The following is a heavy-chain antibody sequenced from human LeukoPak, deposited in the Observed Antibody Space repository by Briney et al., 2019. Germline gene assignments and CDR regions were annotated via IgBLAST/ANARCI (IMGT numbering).Heavy chain of an antibody. CDR1: GFTFSNYG. CDR3: TRDVGHSALAN. D-gene: IGHD5-18*01. CDR2: TWHDGTNK. Sequence: GGSLRLSCAASGFTFSNYGMHWVRQAPGKGLEWVAVTWHDGTNKYYADSVKGRFTISRDNSKNTLYLQMNSLRAEDTAVYYCTRDVGHSALANWGRGVLVTVSS. V-gene: IGHV3-33*01. J-gene: IGHJ1*01.